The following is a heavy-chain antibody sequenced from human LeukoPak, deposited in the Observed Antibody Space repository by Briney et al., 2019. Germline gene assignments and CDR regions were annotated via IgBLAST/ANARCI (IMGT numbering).Heavy chain of an antibody. CDR3: ARDGIMRISWYSSYYYYYYMDV. CDR1: GGSISSYY. V-gene: IGHV4-4*07. CDR2: IYTIGRG. Sequence: SETLSLTCTVSGGSISSYYWSWIRQPAPKGLEWIGRIYTIGRGNYNPSLKSRVTMSVDTSKNQFSLKPSSVTAADTAVYYCARDGIMRISWYSSYYYYYYMDVWGKGTTLTISS. J-gene: IGHJ6*03. D-gene: IGHD6-13*01.